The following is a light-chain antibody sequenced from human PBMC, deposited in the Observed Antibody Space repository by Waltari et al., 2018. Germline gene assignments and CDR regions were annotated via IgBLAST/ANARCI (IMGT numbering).Light chain of an antibody. CDR2: WAS. J-gene: IGKJ1*01. CDR3: QQYYSTPWT. CDR1: QSVLYRSNSQNY. V-gene: IGKV4-1*01. Sequence: DIVMTQSPDSLAVSLCERATINCTPRQSVLYRSNSQNYLAWYQRKPGQPPKLLIYWASTRESGVPDRFSGSESGTDFTLTISSLQAEDVAVYYCQQYYSTPWTFGQGTKVEIK.